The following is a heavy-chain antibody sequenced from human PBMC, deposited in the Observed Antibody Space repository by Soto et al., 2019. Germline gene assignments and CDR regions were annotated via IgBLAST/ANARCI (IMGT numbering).Heavy chain of an antibody. V-gene: IGHV4-31*03. CDR2: IFYTGSK. D-gene: IGHD4-17*01. CDR3: ARLDYGVSAFDL. J-gene: IGHJ4*02. Sequence: SETLSLTCTVSGGSINDGSYHWSWLRQHPGKGLEFIGYIFYTGSKHHNPSLETRVTMSADTSNNEVSLRLHSLTAADTAVYYCARLDYGVSAFDLWGRGTLVTVSS. CDR1: GGSINDGSYH.